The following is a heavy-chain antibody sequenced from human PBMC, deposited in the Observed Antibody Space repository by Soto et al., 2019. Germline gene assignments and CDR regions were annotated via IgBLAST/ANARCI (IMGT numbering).Heavy chain of an antibody. J-gene: IGHJ5*02. CDR3: ARGPEYTIFGVVTPSNWFDP. CDR2: IIPIFGTA. CDR1: GGTFSSYA. D-gene: IGHD3-3*01. V-gene: IGHV1-69*06. Sequence: ASVKVSCKASGGTFSSYAISWVRQAPGQGLEWMGGIIPIFGTANYAQKFQGRVTITADKSASTAYMELSSLRSEDTAVYYCARGPEYTIFGVVTPSNWFDPWGQGTLVTVFS.